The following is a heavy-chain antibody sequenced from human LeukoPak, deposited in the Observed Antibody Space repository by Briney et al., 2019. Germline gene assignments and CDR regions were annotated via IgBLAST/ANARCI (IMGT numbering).Heavy chain of an antibody. CDR2: IWYDGSNK. V-gene: IGHV3-33*01. Sequence: PGGSLRLSCAASGFTFSSYGMHWVRQAPGKGLEWVAVIWYDGSNKYYADSVKGRFTISRDNSKNTLYLQMNSLRAEDTAVYYCARESLGDLAADVWGQGTTVTVSS. D-gene: IGHD3-16*01. CDR1: GFTFSSYG. CDR3: ARESLGDLAADV. J-gene: IGHJ6*02.